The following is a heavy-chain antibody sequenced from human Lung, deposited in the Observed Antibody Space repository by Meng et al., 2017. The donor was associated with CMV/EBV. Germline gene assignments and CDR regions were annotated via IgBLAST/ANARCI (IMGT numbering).Heavy chain of an antibody. CDR2: IKQDGSEK. J-gene: IGHJ4*02. V-gene: IGHV3-7*04. CDR3: AKDGGARGHKAY. D-gene: IGHD3-16*01. Sequence: GGSLRLSCADSTLTFRSYWMSWVRQAPGNGLEWVANIKQDGSEKFYADSVKGRFTISRDNAQKPLYLEMSNLRVEDTAVYYCAKDGGARGHKAYWGQGTLVTVSS. CDR1: TLTFRSYW.